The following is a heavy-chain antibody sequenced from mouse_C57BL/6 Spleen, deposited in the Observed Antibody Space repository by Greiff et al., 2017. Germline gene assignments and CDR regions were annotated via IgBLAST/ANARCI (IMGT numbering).Heavy chain of an antibody. V-gene: IGHV1-82*01. CDR2: IYPGDGDT. Sequence: VQLQQSGPELVKPGASVKISCKASGYAFSSSWMNWVKQRPGKGLEWIGRIYPGDGDTNYNGKFKGKATLTADKSSSTAYMQLSSLTSEDSAVYFCARAPSTARYFDVWGTGTTVTVSS. J-gene: IGHJ1*03. CDR3: ARAPSTARYFDV. CDR1: GYAFSSSW. D-gene: IGHD1-2*01.